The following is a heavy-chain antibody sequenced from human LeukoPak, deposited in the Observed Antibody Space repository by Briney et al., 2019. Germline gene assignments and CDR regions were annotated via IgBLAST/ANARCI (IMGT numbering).Heavy chain of an antibody. Sequence: SETLSLTCTVSGGSISSYYWSWIRQPPGKGLEWIGSNYYSGSTYYNPSLKSRVTISVDTSKNQFSLKLSSVTAADTAVYYCARSRNLAFDIWGQGTMVTVSS. J-gene: IGHJ3*02. CDR1: GGSISSYY. CDR2: NYYSGST. CDR3: ARSRNLAFDI. V-gene: IGHV4-59*05. D-gene: IGHD1-14*01.